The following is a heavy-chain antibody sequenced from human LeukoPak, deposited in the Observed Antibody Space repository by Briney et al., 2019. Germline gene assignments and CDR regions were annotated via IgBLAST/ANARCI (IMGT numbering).Heavy chain of an antibody. CDR3: ATLRGVGATGY. J-gene: IGHJ4*02. CDR1: GYTFTDYY. Sequence: ASVKVSCKASGYTFTDYYMHWVQQAPGKGLDWMGRVYPKNGETVYADKFQGRVTMTADTSTDTAYMELSGLRFEDTAVYYCATLRGVGATGYWGQGTLVTVSS. CDR2: VYPKNGET. V-gene: IGHV1-69-2*01. D-gene: IGHD1-26*01.